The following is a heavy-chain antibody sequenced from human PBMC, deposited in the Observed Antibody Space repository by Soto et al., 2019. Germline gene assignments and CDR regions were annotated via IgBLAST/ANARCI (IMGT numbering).Heavy chain of an antibody. J-gene: IGHJ5*02. CDR2: IYHSGST. V-gene: IGHV4-4*02. Sequence: SETLSLTCAVSSGSISSSNWWSWVRQPPGKGLEWIGEIYHSGSTNYNPSLKSRVTVSVDKSKNQFSLKLSSVTAADTAVYYCASRDLGSSGWFDPWGQGTLVTVSS. CDR3: ASRDLGSSGWFDP. CDR1: SGSISSSNW. D-gene: IGHD6-6*01.